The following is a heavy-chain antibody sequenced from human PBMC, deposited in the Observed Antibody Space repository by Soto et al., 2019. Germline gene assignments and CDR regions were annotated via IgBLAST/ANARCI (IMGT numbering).Heavy chain of an antibody. Sequence: ASVKVSCKASGYTFTGYYMHWVRQAPGQGLEWMGWINPNSGGTNYAQKFQGWVTMTRDTSISTAYMELSRLRSDDTAVYYCARDHPYYYGSVSSVYGMDVWGQGTTVTVS. J-gene: IGHJ6*02. V-gene: IGHV1-2*04. CDR1: GYTFTGYY. CDR3: ARDHPYYYGSVSSVYGMDV. CDR2: INPNSGGT. D-gene: IGHD3-10*01.